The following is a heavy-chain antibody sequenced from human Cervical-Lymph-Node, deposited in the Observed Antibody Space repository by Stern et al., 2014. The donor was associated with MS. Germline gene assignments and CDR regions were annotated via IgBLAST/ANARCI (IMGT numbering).Heavy chain of an antibody. D-gene: IGHD5-24*01. CDR2: ISTSGTTI. CDR1: GFIFRDYS. J-gene: IGHJ4*02. V-gene: IGHV3-48*02. CDR3: ARTWRENPFDN. Sequence: EVQLVESGGDLAQPGGSLRLSCAASGFIFRDYSMSWVRQAPGKGPEWVSFISTSGTTIYYADSVKGRFTIARDNAKNSLSLQMNSLRDEDTAVYYCARTWRENPFDNWGQGTLVTVSS.